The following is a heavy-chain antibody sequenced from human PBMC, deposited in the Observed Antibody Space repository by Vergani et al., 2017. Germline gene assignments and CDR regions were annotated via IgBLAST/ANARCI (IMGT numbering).Heavy chain of an antibody. Sequence: EVQLVESGGGLVKPGGSLRLSCAASGFTFRSYWMSWVRQAPGKGLEWVANIKQDGSEKYYVDSVKGRFTISRDNAKNSLYLQMNRLTIEDTAVYYCYYDFWAGYESGDVWGKGTTVTVSS. V-gene: IGHV3-7*03. J-gene: IGHJ6*04. CDR2: IKQDGSEK. CDR1: GFTFRSYW. CDR3: YYDFWAGYESGDV. D-gene: IGHD3-3*01.